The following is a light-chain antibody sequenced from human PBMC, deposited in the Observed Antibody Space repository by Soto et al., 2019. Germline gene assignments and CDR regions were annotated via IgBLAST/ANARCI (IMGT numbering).Light chain of an antibody. CDR1: QSLLHITGETF. CDR3: MQGTHWPWT. Sequence: DVGMTQTPLSLSVAPGQPASISCKSSQSLLHITGETFLFWYLQEPGQSPQLLIYEVSNWDSGVPDRFSGSGSGTDFTLKISRVEAEDVGVYYCMQGTHWPWTFGQGTKVDIK. J-gene: IGKJ1*01. V-gene: IGKV2-29*03. CDR2: EVS.